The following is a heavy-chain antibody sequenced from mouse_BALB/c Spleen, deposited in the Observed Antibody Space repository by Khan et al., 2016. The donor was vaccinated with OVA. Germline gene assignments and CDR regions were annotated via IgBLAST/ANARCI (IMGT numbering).Heavy chain of an antibody. CDR1: GYSITSDYA. Sequence: VQLQQSGPGLVKPSQSLSLTCTVTGYSITSDYAWNWIRQFPGNKLEWMGYISSTGSTSYNPSLKSRISITRDPSKTQFFLHLNSVTTEDTATYYCARSLYYSDSYAMDYWGQGTSVTVSS. V-gene: IGHV3-2*02. CDR2: ISSTGST. D-gene: IGHD2-13*01. CDR3: ARSLYYSDSYAMDY. J-gene: IGHJ4*01.